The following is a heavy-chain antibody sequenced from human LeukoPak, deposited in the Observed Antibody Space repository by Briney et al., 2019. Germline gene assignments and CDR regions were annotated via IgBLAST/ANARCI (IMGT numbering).Heavy chain of an antibody. Sequence: PGGSLRLSCTASGFTFGDYAMSWFRQAPGEGLEWVGFIRSKAHGGTTEYAASVKGRFTISRDDSKSIAYLQMDSLKTEDTAVYYCTREGRYCSGGSCCSFYWGQGTLVTVSS. CDR3: TREGRYCSGGSCCSFY. CDR1: GFTFGDYA. D-gene: IGHD2-15*01. J-gene: IGHJ4*02. V-gene: IGHV3-49*03. CDR2: IRSKAHGGTT.